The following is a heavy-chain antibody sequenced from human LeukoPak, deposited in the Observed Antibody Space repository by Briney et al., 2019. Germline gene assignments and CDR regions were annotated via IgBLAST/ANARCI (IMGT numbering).Heavy chain of an antibody. CDR3: ALLSLTGTTVRAPFDY. CDR2: ISGSGGST. CDR1: GFTFSSYA. D-gene: IGHD1-7*01. J-gene: IGHJ4*02. V-gene: IGHV3-23*01. Sequence: GGSLRLSCAASGFTFSSYAMSWVRQAPGKGLEWVSAISGSGGSTYYADSVKGRFTISRDNSKNTLYLQMNSLRAEDTAVYYCALLSLTGTTVRAPFDYWGRGTLVTVSS.